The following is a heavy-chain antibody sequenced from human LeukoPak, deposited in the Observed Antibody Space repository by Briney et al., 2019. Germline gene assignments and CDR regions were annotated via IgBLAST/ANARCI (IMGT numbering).Heavy chain of an antibody. CDR3: ARSSIYTRTTDY. J-gene: IGHJ4*02. V-gene: IGHV1-2*06. Sequence: GASVKVSCKASGYTFTGYYMHWVRQAPGQGLEWMGRINPNSGGTNYAQKFQGRVTMTRDTSISTAYMELSRLRSDGTAVYYCARSSIYTRTTDYWGQGTLVTVSS. CDR1: GYTFTGYY. D-gene: IGHD1-7*01. CDR2: INPNSGGT.